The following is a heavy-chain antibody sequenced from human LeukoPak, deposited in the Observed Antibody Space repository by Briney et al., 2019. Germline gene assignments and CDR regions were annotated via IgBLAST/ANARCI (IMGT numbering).Heavy chain of an antibody. CDR1: GGSISSSSYY. CDR2: IYYRGST. D-gene: IGHD3-10*01. CDR3: AREQKDYFGSGSSNYHGMDV. J-gene: IGHJ6*02. Sequence: SVTLSLTCTVSGGSISSSSYYWGWIRQPPGKGLEWIGSIYYRGSTYYNPFLKSRVTMSVDTSKNQFSLKLNSVTAADTAVYYCAREQKDYFGSGSSNYHGMDVWGQGTTVTVSS. V-gene: IGHV4-39*07.